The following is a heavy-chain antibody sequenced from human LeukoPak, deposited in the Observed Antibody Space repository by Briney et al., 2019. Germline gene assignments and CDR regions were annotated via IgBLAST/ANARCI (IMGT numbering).Heavy chain of an antibody. J-gene: IGHJ6*03. CDR3: ARRGSSWSIYYYYYMDV. CDR1: GYTFTSYY. Sequence: ASVKVSCKASGYTFTSYYMHWVRQAPGQGLEWMGWMNPNSGNTGYAQKFQGRVTMTRNTSISTAYMELSSLRSEDTAVYYCARRGSSWSIYYYYYMDVWGKGTTVTISS. D-gene: IGHD6-13*01. CDR2: MNPNSGNT. V-gene: IGHV1-8*02.